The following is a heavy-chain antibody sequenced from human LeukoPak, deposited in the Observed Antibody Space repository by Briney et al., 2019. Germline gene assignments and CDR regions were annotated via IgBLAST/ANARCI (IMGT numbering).Heavy chain of an antibody. CDR2: ISWDGGST. Sequence: GGSLRLSCAASGFTLDDYAMHWVRQAPGKGLEWVSLISWDGGSTYYADSVKGRFTISRDNSKNSQYLQMNSLRAEDTALYYCAKDADAAYGYNALDFDYWGQGTLVTVSS. CDR3: AKDADAAYGYNALDFDY. V-gene: IGHV3-43D*03. J-gene: IGHJ4*02. D-gene: IGHD5-24*01. CDR1: GFTLDDYA.